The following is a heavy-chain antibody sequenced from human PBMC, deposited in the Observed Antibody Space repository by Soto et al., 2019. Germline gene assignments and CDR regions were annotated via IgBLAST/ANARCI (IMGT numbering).Heavy chain of an antibody. V-gene: IGHV3-33*01. CDR3: ARGFVLYYFDY. CDR2: IWYDGSNK. Sequence: GGSLRLSCAASGFTFSSYGMHWVRQAPGKGLEWVAVIWYDGSNKYYADSVKGRFAISRDNSKNTLYLQMNSLRAEDTAVYYCARGFVLYYFDYWGQGTLVTVSS. CDR1: GFTFSSYG. J-gene: IGHJ4*02. D-gene: IGHD6-6*01.